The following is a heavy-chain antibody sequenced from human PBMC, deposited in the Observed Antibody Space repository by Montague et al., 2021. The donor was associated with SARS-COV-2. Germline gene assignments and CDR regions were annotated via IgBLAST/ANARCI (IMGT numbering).Heavy chain of an antibody. CDR3: ARDITLAGLFDY. J-gene: IGHJ4*02. D-gene: IGHD6-19*01. CDR2: ISISGST. Sequence: TLSLTCTVSGGSISRGSYYWSWIRQPAGKGLEWIGSISISGSTNYNPSLKSRVTISVDTSKNQFSLKLSSVTAAGTAVYYCARDITLAGLFDYWGQGTLVTGSS. CDR1: GGSISRGSYY. V-gene: IGHV4-61*02.